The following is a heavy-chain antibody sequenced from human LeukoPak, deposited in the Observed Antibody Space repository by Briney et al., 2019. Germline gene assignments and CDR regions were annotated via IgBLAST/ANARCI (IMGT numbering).Heavy chain of an antibody. Sequence: KASETLSLTCTVSGGSISSYYWSWIRQPAGKGLEWIGRIYTSGSTNYNPSLKSRVTMSADTSKNQFSLKLSSVTAADTAVYYCARGGEYSSGWYYFDYWGQGTLVTVSS. CDR3: ARGGEYSSGWYYFDY. V-gene: IGHV4-4*07. J-gene: IGHJ4*02. D-gene: IGHD6-19*01. CDR1: GGSISSYY. CDR2: IYTSGST.